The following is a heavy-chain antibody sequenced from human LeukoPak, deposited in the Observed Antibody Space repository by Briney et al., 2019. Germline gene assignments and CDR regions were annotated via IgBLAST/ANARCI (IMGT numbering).Heavy chain of an antibody. D-gene: IGHD2-15*01. CDR2: IRYDGSNK. V-gene: IGHV3-30*02. Sequence: GGFLRLSCAASGFTFSSYGMHWVRQAPGKGLEWVAFIRYDGSNKYYADSVKGRFTISRDNSKNTLYLQMNSLRGEDTAVYYCAKDRSHCSGGSCYWGHLDYWGQGTLVTVSS. CDR3: AKDRSHCSGGSCYWGHLDY. CDR1: GFTFSSYG. J-gene: IGHJ4*02.